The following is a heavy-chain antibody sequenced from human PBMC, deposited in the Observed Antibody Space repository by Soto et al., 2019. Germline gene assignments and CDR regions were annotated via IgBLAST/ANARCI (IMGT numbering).Heavy chain of an antibody. D-gene: IGHD6-6*01. J-gene: IGHJ6*02. V-gene: IGHV4-31*03. Sequence: SETLSLTCTVSGGSISSGGYYWSWIRQHPGKGLEWIGYIYYSGSTYYNPSLKSRLTISVDKSKNQFSLKLSSVTAADTAVYFCARENRYYQLLVGTDYYYYYAMDVWGQGTMVTVSS. CDR2: IYYSGST. CDR1: GGSISSGGYY. CDR3: ARENRYYQLLVGTDYYYYYAMDV.